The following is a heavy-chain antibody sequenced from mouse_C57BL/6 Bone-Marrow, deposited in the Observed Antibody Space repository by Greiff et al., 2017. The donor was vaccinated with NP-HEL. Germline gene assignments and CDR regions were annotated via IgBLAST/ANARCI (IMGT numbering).Heavy chain of an antibody. V-gene: IGHV1-72*01. D-gene: IGHD1-1*01. CDR1: GYTLTSYW. CDR3: AREAITTVVADMDY. CDR2: IDPNSGGT. Sequence: VQLQQPGAELVKPGASVKLSCKASGYTLTSYWMHWVKQRPGRGLEWIGRIDPNSGGTKYNEKFKSKATLTVDKPSSTAYMQLSSLTSEDSAVYYCAREAITTVVADMDYWGQGTSVTVSS. J-gene: IGHJ4*01.